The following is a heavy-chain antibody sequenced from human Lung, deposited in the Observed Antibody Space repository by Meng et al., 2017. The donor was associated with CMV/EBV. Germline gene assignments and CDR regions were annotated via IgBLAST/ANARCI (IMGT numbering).Heavy chain of an antibody. CDR3: ARGRGYGLDYFDY. J-gene: IGHJ4*02. CDR2: VHYTGDT. V-gene: IGHV4-59*11. CDR1: GVSISNHY. D-gene: IGHD5-18*01. Sequence: GSLRLSCTVSGVSISNHYWSWIRQPPGKGLEWIGYVHYTGDTNYKPSLKSRLTTSVDTSKSQFSLKLSSVAAADTAVYFCARGRGYGLDYFDYWGQGTLVTASS.